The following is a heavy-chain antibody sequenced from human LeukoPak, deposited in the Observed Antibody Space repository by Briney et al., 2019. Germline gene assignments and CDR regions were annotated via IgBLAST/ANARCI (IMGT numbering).Heavy chain of an antibody. Sequence: GRSLRLSCAASGFTFSSYAMHWVRQAPGKGLEWVAVIWYDGSNKYYADSVKGRFTISRDNSKNTLYLQMNSLRAEDTAVYYCARDDDYDFWSGFVDYWGQGTLVTVSS. CDR2: IWYDGSNK. V-gene: IGHV3-30-3*01. D-gene: IGHD3-3*01. CDR1: GFTFSSYA. J-gene: IGHJ4*02. CDR3: ARDDDYDFWSGFVDY.